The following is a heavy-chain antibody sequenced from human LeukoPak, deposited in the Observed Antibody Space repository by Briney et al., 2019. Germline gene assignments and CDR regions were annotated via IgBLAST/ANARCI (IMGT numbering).Heavy chain of an antibody. CDR1: GVSISNTVYY. J-gene: IGHJ6*03. Sequence: SETLSLTCTVSGVSISNTVYYWGWIRQAPGKGLEWIGTSFDGGNSYYNPSLKSRVTMSVDGSKNQFSLTLASVTAADTAVYYCATTSGYRNYYYYYIDVWGKGTTVTVSS. D-gene: IGHD3-22*01. V-gene: IGHV4-39*01. CDR3: ATTSGYRNYYYYYIDV. CDR2: SFDGGNS.